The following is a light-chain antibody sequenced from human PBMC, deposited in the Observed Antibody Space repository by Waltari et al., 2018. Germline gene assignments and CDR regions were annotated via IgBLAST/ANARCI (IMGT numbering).Light chain of an antibody. Sequence: SYVVTQPPSVSVAPGQTATITCGADSIADYSVYWYKQRRGRAPVLVVRDDSDRPSGIQERISGSTSANTATLTITGVEAGDEADYYCQVWDARLDHLFGGGTKLTVL. CDR3: QVWDARLDHL. CDR1: SIADYS. V-gene: IGLV3-21*02. CDR2: DDS. J-gene: IGLJ2*01.